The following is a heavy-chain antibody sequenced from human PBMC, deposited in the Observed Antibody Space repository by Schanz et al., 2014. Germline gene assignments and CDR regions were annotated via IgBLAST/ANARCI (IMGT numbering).Heavy chain of an antibody. J-gene: IGHJ5*02. CDR1: GGTFSSYS. D-gene: IGHD3-22*01. V-gene: IGHV1-69*04. CDR2: IIPILGIA. CDR3: AREVGLYDRGWFDP. Sequence: QVQLVQSGAEVKKPGSSVKVSCTASGGTFSSYSISWVRQAPGQGLEWMGRIIPILGIANYAQRFQGRATITADKSSDTAYMELSSLRSEDTAVYYCAREVGLYDRGWFDPWGQGTLVTVSS.